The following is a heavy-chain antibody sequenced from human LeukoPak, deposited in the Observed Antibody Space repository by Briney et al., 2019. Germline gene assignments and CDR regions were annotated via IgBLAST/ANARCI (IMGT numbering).Heavy chain of an antibody. CDR2: MNPNSGNT. D-gene: IGHD5-24*01. CDR3: ARATPRGPHGYSFAY. Sequence: ASVKVSCKASGYTFKNYDINWFRQATGQGLEWMGWMNPNSGNTGFAQKFQDRVSMTRDTSINTAYMELTSLRSGDTAVYYCARATPRGPHGYSFAYWGQGDVVTVYS. V-gene: IGHV1-8*02. J-gene: IGHJ4*02. CDR1: GYTFKNYD.